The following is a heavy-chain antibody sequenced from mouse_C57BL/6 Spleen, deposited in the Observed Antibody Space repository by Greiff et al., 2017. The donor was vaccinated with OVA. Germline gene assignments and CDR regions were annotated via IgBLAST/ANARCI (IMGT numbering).Heavy chain of an antibody. CDR2: FYPGSGST. CDR1: GYTFTSYW. J-gene: IGHJ4*01. D-gene: IGHD1-1*01. V-gene: IGHV1-55*01. Sequence: VQLQQPGAELVKPGASVKMSCKASGYTFTSYWITWVKQRPGQGLEWIGDFYPGSGSTNYNEKFKSKATLTVDTSSSTAYMQLSSLTSEDSAVYYCARTGSSYGDYAMDYWGQGTSVTVSS. CDR3: ARTGSSYGDYAMDY.